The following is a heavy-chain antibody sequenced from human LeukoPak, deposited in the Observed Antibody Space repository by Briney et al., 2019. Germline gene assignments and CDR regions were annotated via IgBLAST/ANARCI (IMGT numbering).Heavy chain of an antibody. V-gene: IGHV3-74*01. CDR2: INSDGSST. CDR1: GFTFSSYW. D-gene: IGHD1-26*01. CDR3: ARDSRPLYSPYYYYYYYMDV. J-gene: IGHJ6*03. Sequence: GGSLRLSCAASGFTFSSYWMHWVRQAPGKGLVWVSRINSDGSSTSYADSVKGRFTIPRDNAKNTLYLQMNSLRAEDTAVYYCARDSRPLYSPYYYYYYYMDVWGKGTTVTVSS.